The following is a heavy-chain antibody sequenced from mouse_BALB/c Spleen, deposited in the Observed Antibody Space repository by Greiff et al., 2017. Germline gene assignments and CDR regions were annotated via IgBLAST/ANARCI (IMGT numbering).Heavy chain of an antibody. CDR1: GFTFSNYW. V-gene: IGHV6-6*02. CDR3: TPYSLMPYAMDY. J-gene: IGHJ4*01. CDR2: IRLKSNNYAT. Sequence: EVKLEESGGGLVQPGGSMKLSCVASGFTFSNYWMNWVRQSPEKGLEWVAEIRLKSNNYATHYAESVKGRFTISRDDSKSSVYLQMNNLRAEDTGIYYCTPYSLMPYAMDYWGQGTSVTVSS. D-gene: IGHD6-2*01.